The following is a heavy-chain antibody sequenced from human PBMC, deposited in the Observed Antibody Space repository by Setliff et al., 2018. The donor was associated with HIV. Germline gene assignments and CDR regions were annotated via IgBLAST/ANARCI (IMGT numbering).Heavy chain of an antibody. D-gene: IGHD3-16*01. V-gene: IGHV4-34*01. CDR2: INYSGST. CDR3: ARYVAYDEDDFDI. Sequence: SETLSLTCAVYGGSFSNYYWSWIRQPPGKGLEWIGEINYSGSTKYNPSLKSRVTMSVDTSKNQFSLMLNSVIAADTAVYYCARYVAYDEDDFDIWGQGTMVTVSS. CDR1: GGSFSNYY. J-gene: IGHJ3*02.